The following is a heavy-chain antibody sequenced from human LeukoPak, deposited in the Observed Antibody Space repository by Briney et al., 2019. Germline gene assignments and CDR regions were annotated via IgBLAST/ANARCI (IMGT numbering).Heavy chain of an antibody. D-gene: IGHD3-3*01. CDR2: IYYSGST. J-gene: IGHJ4*02. V-gene: IGHV4-59*01. CDR3: ARSTPNDFWSGYSLDY. Sequence: SETLSLTCTVSGGSISSYYWSWIRQPPGKGLEWIGYIYYSGSTNYNPSLKSRVTISVDTSKNQFSLKLSSVAAADTAVYYCARSTPNDFWSGYSLDYWGQGTLVTVSS. CDR1: GGSISSYY.